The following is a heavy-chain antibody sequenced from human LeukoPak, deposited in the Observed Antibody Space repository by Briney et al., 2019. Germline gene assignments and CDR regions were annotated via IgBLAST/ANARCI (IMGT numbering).Heavy chain of an antibody. J-gene: IGHJ4*02. CDR1: GFSLSTSGMR. Sequence: SGPTLVNPTQTLTLTCTFSGFSLSTSGMRVRWIRQPPGKALEWLARIDWDDDKFYSTSLKTRLTISKDTSKNQVVLTMTNMDPVDTATYYCARTPYCGGDCYVDYWGQGTLVTVSS. CDR3: ARTPYCGGDCYVDY. V-gene: IGHV2-70*04. CDR2: IDWDDDK. D-gene: IGHD2-21*02.